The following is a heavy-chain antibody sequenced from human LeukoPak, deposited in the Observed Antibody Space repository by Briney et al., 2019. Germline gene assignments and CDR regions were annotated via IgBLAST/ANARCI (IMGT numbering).Heavy chain of an antibody. Sequence: GGSLRLSCAASGFTFSTSWMTLVRQAPGKGLDWLGNINPDGSRINYVDSVKGRFTFSRDNAKNSLFLQMNSLRAEDTAVFYCARDSGYNAFDIWGQGTMVTVSS. CDR1: GFTFSTSW. CDR2: INPDGSRI. V-gene: IGHV3-7*01. CDR3: ARDSGYNAFDI. J-gene: IGHJ3*02. D-gene: IGHD5-12*01.